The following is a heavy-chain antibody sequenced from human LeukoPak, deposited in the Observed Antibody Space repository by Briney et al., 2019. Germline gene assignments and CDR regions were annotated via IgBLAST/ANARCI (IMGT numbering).Heavy chain of an antibody. CDR1: GGTFSSYA. J-gene: IGHJ6*02. Sequence: GASVKVSCKASGGTFSSYAISWVRQAPGQGLEWMGRIIPILGIANYAQKFQGRVTITADKSTSTAYTELSSLRSEDTAVYYCARDVSGSYLNYYYYGMDVWGQGTTVTVSS. CDR2: IIPILGIA. CDR3: ARDVSGSYLNYYYYGMDV. V-gene: IGHV1-69*04. D-gene: IGHD1-26*01.